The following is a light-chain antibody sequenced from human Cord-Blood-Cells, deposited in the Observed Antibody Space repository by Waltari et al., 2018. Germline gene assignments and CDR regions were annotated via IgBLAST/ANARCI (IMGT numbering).Light chain of an antibody. J-gene: IGKJ4*01. CDR1: QDISNY. CDR3: QQYDNLPIT. V-gene: IGKV1-33*01. Sequence: IQMTPSPYYLSASVGDRVTITCKASQDISNYLNWYQQKPGKAPKLLIYDASNLETGVPARFSGSGSGTDFTCNISSLQPEDIATCYCQQYDNLPITFGGGTKVGIK. CDR2: DAS.